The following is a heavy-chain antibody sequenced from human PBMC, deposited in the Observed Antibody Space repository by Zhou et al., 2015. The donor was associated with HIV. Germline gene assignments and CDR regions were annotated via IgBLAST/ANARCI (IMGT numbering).Heavy chain of an antibody. CDR2: TSRAGTS. CDR1: GGSVNREV. V-gene: IGHV1-69*08. Sequence: QVQLGQSGAEMRKPGSSVKVSCKVSGGSVNREVIIWVRQAPGQGLEWVGRTSRAGTSHYSQKFQGRVTITADKFVSAVYLEFRSLKSEDTATYYCARDSGWAGLDVWGRGTKVIVSS. J-gene: IGHJ6*02. D-gene: IGHD6-19*01. CDR3: ARDSGWAGLDV.